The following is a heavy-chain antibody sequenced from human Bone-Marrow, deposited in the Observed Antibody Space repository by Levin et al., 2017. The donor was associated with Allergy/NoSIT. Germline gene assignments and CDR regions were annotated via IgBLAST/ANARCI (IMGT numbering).Heavy chain of an antibody. V-gene: IGHV3-23*01. Sequence: HPGGSLRLSCAASGFTFSSYAMSWVRQAPGKGLEWVSTISSNGRYAYHADSVKGRFTISRDNSRNTLYLQMNSLRADDTAVYYCAKGSNSGSGHDSSYYYYMDVWGKGTTVTVSS. CDR2: ISSNGRYA. J-gene: IGHJ6*03. D-gene: IGHD5-12*01. CDR3: AKGSNSGSGHDSSYYYYMDV. CDR1: GFTFSSYA.